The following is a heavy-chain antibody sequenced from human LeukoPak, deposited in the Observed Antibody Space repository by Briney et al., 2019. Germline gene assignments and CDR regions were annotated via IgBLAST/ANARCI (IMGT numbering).Heavy chain of an antibody. CDR2: ISGDGGDT. CDR3: TKGIGGSGYYGVDY. V-gene: IGHV3-43*02. D-gene: IGHD3-3*01. Sequence: GGSLRLSCAASGFTFSSSWMHWVRQAPGKGLEWVSLISGDGGDTSYADSVKGRFSISRDNSKNSLYLQMNSLTTEDTALYYCTKGIGGSGYYGVDYWGQGTLVTVSS. J-gene: IGHJ4*02. CDR1: GFTFSSSW.